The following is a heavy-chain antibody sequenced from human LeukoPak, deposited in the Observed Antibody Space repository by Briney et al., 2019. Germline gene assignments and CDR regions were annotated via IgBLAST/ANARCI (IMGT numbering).Heavy chain of an antibody. Sequence: SVKVSCKASGGTFSSYAISWVRQAPGQGLEWMGGIIPIFGTANYAQKFQGRVTITADESTSTAYMELSSLRSEDTAVYYCARGGKRGYSYGPYFDYWGQGTLVTVSS. D-gene: IGHD5-18*01. V-gene: IGHV1-69*13. CDR3: ARGGKRGYSYGPYFDY. CDR2: IIPIFGTA. CDR1: GGTFSSYA. J-gene: IGHJ4*02.